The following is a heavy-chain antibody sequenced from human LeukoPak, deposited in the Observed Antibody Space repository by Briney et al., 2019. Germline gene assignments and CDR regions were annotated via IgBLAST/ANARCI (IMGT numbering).Heavy chain of an antibody. J-gene: IGHJ4*02. CDR1: GGTFSSYA. CDR2: MIPIFGTA. Sequence: GASVKVSCKASGGTFSSYAISWVRQAPGRGVEWMGGMIPIFGTANYAQKFQGRVTITGEKSTSTAYMELSSLRSEHTAVYYCARHYGSGSYYNSYFDYWGQGTLVTVSS. CDR3: ARHYGSGSYYNSYFDY. D-gene: IGHD3-10*01. V-gene: IGHV1-69*06.